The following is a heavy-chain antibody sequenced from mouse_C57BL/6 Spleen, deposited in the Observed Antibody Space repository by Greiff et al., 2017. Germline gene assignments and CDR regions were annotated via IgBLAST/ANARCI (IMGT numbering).Heavy chain of an antibody. Sequence: VQLQQSGAELVRPGASVTLSCKASGYTFTDYDMNWVKQTPVHGLEWIGAIDPETGGTAYNQKFKGKAILTADKSSSTAYMQLSSLTSEDSAVYYCASSPYYGYDKGCFDYWGQGTTLTVSS. CDR3: ASSPYYGYDKGCFDY. CDR2: IDPETGGT. V-gene: IGHV1-15*01. D-gene: IGHD2-9*01. CDR1: GYTFTDYD. J-gene: IGHJ2*01.